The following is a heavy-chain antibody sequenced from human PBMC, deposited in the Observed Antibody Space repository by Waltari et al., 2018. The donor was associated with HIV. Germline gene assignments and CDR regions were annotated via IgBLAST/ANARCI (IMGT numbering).Heavy chain of an antibody. Sequence: QVHLQQWGAGLLKPSETLSLTCAVYVEPFDGYYWSWIRQPPGKRLEWMGEINHRRNTNYNPSLKSRLTMSVDASKNQFSLNLNSVTAADTGVYYCARRALWLRPVYYFDYWGQGALVTVSS. CDR2: INHRRNT. CDR1: VEPFDGYY. D-gene: IGHD5-12*01. V-gene: IGHV4-34*01. CDR3: ARRALWLRPVYYFDY. J-gene: IGHJ4*02.